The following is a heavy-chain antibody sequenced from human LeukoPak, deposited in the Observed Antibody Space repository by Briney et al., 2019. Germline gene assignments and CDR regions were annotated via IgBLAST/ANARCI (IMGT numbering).Heavy chain of an antibody. CDR3: ARARGVPAAYKLYYFDY. CDR2: INPGGGST. CDR1: GYTFTSYY. Sequence: GASVKVSCKASGYTFTSYYMHWVRQAPGQGLEWMGIINPGGGSTSYAQKFQGRVTMTRDTSTSTVYMELSSLRSEDTAVYYCARARGVPAAYKLYYFDYWGQGTLVTVSS. V-gene: IGHV1-46*01. J-gene: IGHJ4*02. D-gene: IGHD2-2*01.